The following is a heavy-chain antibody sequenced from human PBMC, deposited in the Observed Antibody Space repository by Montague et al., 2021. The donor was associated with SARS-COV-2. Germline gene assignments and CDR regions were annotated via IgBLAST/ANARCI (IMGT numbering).Heavy chain of an antibody. CDR3: AREHWENYYDFWSGTNLAFDYPYYGIDV. D-gene: IGHD3-3*01. V-gene: IGHV4-38-2*02. Sequence: SETLSLTCTLSGYSISDGYYWVWIRQPPGKGLGWIGNIFQSGTTYYNPSSERRSTISVDTSKNQFSMKLSSVTAADTAVYYCAREHWENYYDFWSGTNLAFDYPYYGIDVWGQGTTVTVSS. J-gene: IGHJ6*02. CDR2: IFQSGTT. CDR1: GYSISDGYY.